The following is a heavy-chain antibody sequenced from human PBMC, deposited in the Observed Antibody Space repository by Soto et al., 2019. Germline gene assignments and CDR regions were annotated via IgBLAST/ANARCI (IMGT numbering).Heavy chain of an antibody. CDR1: GGSISSADYY. CDR2: IYYSGST. J-gene: IGHJ6*02. Sequence: SETPSLTCTLSGGSISSADYYWSWLRQPPGKGLPWIVYIYYSGSTYYNPSLNSRVTISVDTSKNQFSLKLSSVTAADTAVYYCARGGSYYGSGSYYEYYYYGMDVWGQGTTVTVSS. CDR3: ARGGSYYGSGSYYEYYYYGMDV. D-gene: IGHD3-10*01. V-gene: IGHV4-30-4*01.